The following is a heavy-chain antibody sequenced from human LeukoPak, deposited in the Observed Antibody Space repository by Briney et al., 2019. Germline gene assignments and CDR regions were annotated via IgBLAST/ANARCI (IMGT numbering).Heavy chain of an antibody. V-gene: IGHV4-34*01. CDR1: GGSFSGYY. J-gene: IGHJ4*02. CDR2: INHSGST. CDR3: ARRPLYSSSWINY. Sequence: SETLSLTCAVYGGSFSGYYWSWIRQPPGKGLEWIGEINHSGSTNYNPSLKSRVTISVDTSKNQFSLKLSSVTAADTAVYYCARRPLYSSSWINYWGQGTVVTVSS. D-gene: IGHD6-13*01.